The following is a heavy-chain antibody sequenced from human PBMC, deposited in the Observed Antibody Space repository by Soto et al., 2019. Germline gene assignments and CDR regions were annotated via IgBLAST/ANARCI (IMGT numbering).Heavy chain of an antibody. J-gene: IGHJ3*02. V-gene: IGHV4-39*01. Sequence: SETLSLTCTVSGGSISSSSYYWGWIRQPPGKGLEWIGSIYYSGSTYYNPSLKSRVTISVDTSKNQFSLKLSSVTAADTAVYYCARHTTPYYYGSGIPAFDIWGQGTMVTVSS. D-gene: IGHD3-10*01. CDR3: ARHTTPYYYGSGIPAFDI. CDR2: IYYSGST. CDR1: GGSISSSSYY.